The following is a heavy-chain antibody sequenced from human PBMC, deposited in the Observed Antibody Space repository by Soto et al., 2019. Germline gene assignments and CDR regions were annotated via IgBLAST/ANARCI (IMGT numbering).Heavy chain of an antibody. CDR1: GCSFRRRGFS. CDR2: IHYAGNT. Sequence: TLSLTCAVSGCSFRRRGFSWRWIRQPPGKGLEWIGYIHYAGNTYYNPSLKGRVTISVDRSKNQFSLELYSVAAADTAVYYCARSYCGGDCYSDFDAFDIWGQGTPVT. CDR3: ARSYCGGDCYSDFDAFDI. D-gene: IGHD2-21*02. J-gene: IGHJ3*02. V-gene: IGHV4-30-2*01.